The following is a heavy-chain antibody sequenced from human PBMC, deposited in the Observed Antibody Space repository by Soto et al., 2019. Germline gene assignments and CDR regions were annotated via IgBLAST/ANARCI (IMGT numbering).Heavy chain of an antibody. V-gene: IGHV1-2*02. CDR3: ARDPIGGGAPYYSDF. Sequence: QVQLVQSGAEVRKPGGSVKVSCKASGYTFSAYYMYWVRQTPRHGLEWMGGINTDSGDTHYAQKFQGRVTMTRDTSIGTAYMELTSLTSDDTAVYYCARDPIGGGAPYYSDFWGRGTLVTVSS. J-gene: IGHJ4*02. D-gene: IGHD3-16*01. CDR1: GYTFSAYY. CDR2: INTDSGDT.